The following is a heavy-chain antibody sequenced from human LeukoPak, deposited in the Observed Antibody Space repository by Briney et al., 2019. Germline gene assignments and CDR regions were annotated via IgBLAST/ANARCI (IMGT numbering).Heavy chain of an antibody. V-gene: IGHV3-7*01. Sequence: GGSLRLSCAASGFTLSSYWMSWVRQAPGKGLEWVANIKHDGSGKYYADSVKGRFTISRDDVKNSLYLEMNRLRVEDTAVYYCARDLFSGSYQEDFWGQGTLVTVSS. CDR1: GFTLSSYW. CDR2: IKHDGSGK. J-gene: IGHJ4*02. D-gene: IGHD1-26*01. CDR3: ARDLFSGSYQEDF.